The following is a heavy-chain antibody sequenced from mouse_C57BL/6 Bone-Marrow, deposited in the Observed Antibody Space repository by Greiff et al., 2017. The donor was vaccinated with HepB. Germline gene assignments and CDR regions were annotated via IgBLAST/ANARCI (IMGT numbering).Heavy chain of an antibody. D-gene: IGHD2-14*01. Sequence: QVQLQQSGAELARPGASVKMSCKASGYTFTSYTMHWVKQRPGQGLEWIGYINPSSGYTKYNQKFKDKATLTADKSSSTAYMQLSILTSEDSAVYYCAIPLYRDAMDYWGQGTSVTVSS. CDR2: INPSSGYT. CDR1: GYTFTSYT. J-gene: IGHJ4*01. V-gene: IGHV1-4*01. CDR3: AIPLYRDAMDY.